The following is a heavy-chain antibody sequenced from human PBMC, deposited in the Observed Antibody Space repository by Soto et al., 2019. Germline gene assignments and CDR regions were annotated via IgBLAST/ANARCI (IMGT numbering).Heavy chain of an antibody. J-gene: IGHJ4*02. CDR1: GGSLSGATYS. Sequence: PSETLSLTCGVSGGSLSGATYSWNWIRQPPGKGLEWIGYIFPSGTTYYNPSLTSRVTISIDVSKPQFSLSLTSLTAADPAVYYCARSREFDYWSQGTLVTVSS. CDR2: IFPSGTT. V-gene: IGHV4-30-2*01. CDR3: ARSREFDY.